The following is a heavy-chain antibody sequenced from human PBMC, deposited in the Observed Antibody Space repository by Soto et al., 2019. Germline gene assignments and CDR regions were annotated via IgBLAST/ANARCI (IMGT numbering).Heavy chain of an antibody. V-gene: IGHV3-15*01. D-gene: IGHD2-15*01. J-gene: IGHJ4*02. CDR1: GFTFSNAW. Sequence: EVQLVESGGGLVEPGGSLRLSCVVSGFTFSNAWMRWVRQATGKGLEWVGRIKSKADGGTPEYAASVEGRFTISRDDSKNTLYLQLDGLKTEDTAVYYCSTGLRWTSTDDYWGQGTLVTVSS. CDR3: STGLRWTSTDDY. CDR2: IKSKADGGTP.